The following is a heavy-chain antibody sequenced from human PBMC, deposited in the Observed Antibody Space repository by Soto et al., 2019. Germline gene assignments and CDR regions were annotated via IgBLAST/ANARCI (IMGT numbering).Heavy chain of an antibody. J-gene: IGHJ6*02. Sequence: QEQLVQSGSEVKKPGSSIQVSCQSSGGTFTNYGFSWVRQAPGQGLEWMGGILPIFGTTNYAQRFQGRFTITADESTRTVSMKLISLRSEDTALYYCPRGTSMVTTSQDDFYFGMDVWGQGTTFTVS. V-gene: IGHV1-69*01. CDR1: GGTFTNYG. CDR2: ILPIFGTT. D-gene: IGHD5-18*01. CDR3: PRGTSMVTTSQDDFYFGMDV.